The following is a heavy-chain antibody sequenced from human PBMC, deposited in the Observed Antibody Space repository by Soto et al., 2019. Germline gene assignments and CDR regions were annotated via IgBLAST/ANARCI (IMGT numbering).Heavy chain of an antibody. D-gene: IGHD3-3*01. J-gene: IGHJ4*02. V-gene: IGHV3-53*01. Sequence: EVQLVESGGDLILPGGSLRLSCAASGFSVSSTYMNWVRQAPGKWREWVSVIYSGGSASYADSVKGRFTISRDNSKNTVYPQMSNMRADDTGVYYCARGEEWGWRHYFDLWGQGTLVTVSS. CDR1: GFSVSSTY. CDR3: ARGEEWGWRHYFDL. CDR2: IYSGGSA.